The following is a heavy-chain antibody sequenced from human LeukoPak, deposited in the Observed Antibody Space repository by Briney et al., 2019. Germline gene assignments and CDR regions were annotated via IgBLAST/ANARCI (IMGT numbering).Heavy chain of an antibody. Sequence: GGSLRLSCAASGFTFSSSEMNWVRQAPGKGLEWVSYISSSGSSIYYADSIKGRFTISRDNAKNSLYLQMNSLRAEDTAVYYCASYRYSMDAFDIWGQGTMVTVSS. D-gene: IGHD6-13*01. V-gene: IGHV3-48*03. CDR3: ASYRYSMDAFDI. J-gene: IGHJ3*02. CDR1: GFTFSSSE. CDR2: ISSSGSSI.